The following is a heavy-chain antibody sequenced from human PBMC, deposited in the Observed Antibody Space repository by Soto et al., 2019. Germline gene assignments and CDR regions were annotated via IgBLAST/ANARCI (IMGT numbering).Heavy chain of an antibody. V-gene: IGHV5-51*01. D-gene: IGHD5-18*01. CDR2: IYPGDSDT. Sequence: HRESLKISFKSSVYIFTGYWSGWVLHMPGKGLEWMGIIYPGDSDTRYSPSFQGQVTISADKSINAAYLQWSSLMASDTAMYYCARRQLCTEDFDYWGQGTLVTVSA. CDR3: ARRQLCTEDFDY. CDR1: VYIFTGYW. J-gene: IGHJ4*02.